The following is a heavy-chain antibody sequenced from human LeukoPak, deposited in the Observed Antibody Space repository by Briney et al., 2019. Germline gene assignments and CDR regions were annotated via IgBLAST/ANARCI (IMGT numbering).Heavy chain of an antibody. J-gene: IGHJ6*03. CDR1: GASFSDYY. V-gene: IGHV4-34*01. Sequence: SETLSLTCAVDGASFSDYYWSWIRQPPGEGLEWIGEINHSGSTNYNPSLKSRVTISVDTSKNQISLKLSSVTAADTAVYYCARGGEIVVVVAATRNYYYYMDVWGKGTTVTVSS. CDR3: ARGGEIVVVVAATRNYYYYMDV. CDR2: INHSGST. D-gene: IGHD2-15*01.